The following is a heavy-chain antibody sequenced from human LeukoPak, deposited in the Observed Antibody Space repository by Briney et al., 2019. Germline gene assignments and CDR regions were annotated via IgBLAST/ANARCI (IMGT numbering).Heavy chain of an antibody. D-gene: IGHD5-12*01. CDR2: TSKDGSHT. Sequence: GGSLRRSCSASGFIFSDFWIHWVRQAPGKGPEWLSRTSKDGSHTVYADSAKGRFTASRDNTKNTVYLEVTNVRPEDTAVYYCTRGGYSGSYYRFSWGQGTPVTVAS. CDR3: TRGGYSGSYYRFS. J-gene: IGHJ4*02. CDR1: GFIFSDFW. V-gene: IGHV3-74*03.